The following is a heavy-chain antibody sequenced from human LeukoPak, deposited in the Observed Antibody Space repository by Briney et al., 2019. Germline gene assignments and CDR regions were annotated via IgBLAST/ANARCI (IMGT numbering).Heavy chain of an antibody. D-gene: IGHD4-11*01. CDR1: GFTFSDYD. CDR3: TKLAAVSADY. CDR2: IRYDGRNK. Sequence: GGSLRLSCAVSGFTFSDYDMYWVRQAPGKGLECVAFIRYDGRNKLYADSVKGRFTISRDNPENTLYLQMNSLRVEDTAVYYCTKLAAVSADYWGRGTLVTVSS. J-gene: IGHJ4*02. V-gene: IGHV3-30*02.